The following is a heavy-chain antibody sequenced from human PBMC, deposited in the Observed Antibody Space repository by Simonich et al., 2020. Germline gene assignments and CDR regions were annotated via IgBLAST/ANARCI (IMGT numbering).Heavy chain of an antibody. Sequence: QVQLVESGGGVVQPGRSLRLSCAASGFTFSSYGMHWVRQAPGKGMGGVAFIWYDGINKYYAYSVKGRFTISRDNSKNTLYLQMNSLRAEDTAVYYCARAYSSSWYNWFDPWGQGTLVTVSS. V-gene: IGHV3-33*01. D-gene: IGHD6-13*01. CDR1: GFTFSSYG. CDR2: IWYDGINK. CDR3: ARAYSSSWYNWFDP. J-gene: IGHJ5*02.